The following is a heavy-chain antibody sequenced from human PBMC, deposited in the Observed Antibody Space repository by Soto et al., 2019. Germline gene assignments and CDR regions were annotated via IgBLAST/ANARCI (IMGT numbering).Heavy chain of an antibody. D-gene: IGHD2-8*02. CDR1: GYTFTSYD. J-gene: IGHJ4*02. V-gene: IGHV1-8*01. CDR3: VRGPYSSGSLYYLDY. CDR2: MNPNSGNT. Sequence: ASVKVSRKASGYTFTSYDINWVRQATGQGLEWMGCMNPNSGNTGYAQKFQGRVTVTSDTSTSTVSMELTSLTSEDTATYYCVRGPYSSGSLYYLDYWGQGTLVTVSS.